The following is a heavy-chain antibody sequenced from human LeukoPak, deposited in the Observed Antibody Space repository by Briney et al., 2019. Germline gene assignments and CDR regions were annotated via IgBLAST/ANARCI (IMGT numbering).Heavy chain of an antibody. CDR1: GGTFSSYA. CDR3: ARWNMYYYGSGSDGDGY. D-gene: IGHD3-10*01. V-gene: IGHV1-69*13. CDR2: IIPIFGTA. J-gene: IGHJ4*02. Sequence: SVKVSCKASGGTFSSYAISWVRQAPGQGLEWMGGIIPIFGTANYAQKFQGRVTITADESTSTAYMELSSLRSEDTAVYYCARWNMYYYGSGSDGDGYWGQGTLVTVSS.